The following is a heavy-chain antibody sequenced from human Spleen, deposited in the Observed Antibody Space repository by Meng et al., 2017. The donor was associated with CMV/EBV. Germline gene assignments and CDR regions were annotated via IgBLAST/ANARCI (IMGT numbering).Heavy chain of an antibody. CDR3: ARDGGGY. Sequence: LKIFCKASGYSVTNSWVGWVRQMPGKGLEWMGLIYGGDSETRYSPSFQGQLTISADKSISTAYLQWNRLKASDTAMYYCARDGGGYWGQGTLVTVSS. V-gene: IGHV5-51*01. J-gene: IGHJ4*02. D-gene: IGHD3-16*01. CDR1: GYSVTNSW. CDR2: IYGGDSET.